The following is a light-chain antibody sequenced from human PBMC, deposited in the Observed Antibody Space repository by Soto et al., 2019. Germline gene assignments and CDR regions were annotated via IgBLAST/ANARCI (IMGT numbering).Light chain of an antibody. CDR2: AAS. J-gene: IGKJ1*01. V-gene: IGKV3-20*01. CDR1: QSVSTSY. Sequence: EIVLTQSPGTLSLSPGERATLSCRASQSVSTSYLAWYQQNLGQAPRPLIYAASSRATGIPDRFSGSGSGPDFTLTISRLEPEDFAVYYCQQYGSSPRTFGQGTKVEIK. CDR3: QQYGSSPRT.